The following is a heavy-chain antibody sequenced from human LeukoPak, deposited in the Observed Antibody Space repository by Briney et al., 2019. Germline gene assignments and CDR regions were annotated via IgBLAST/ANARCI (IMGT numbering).Heavy chain of an antibody. CDR3: ANLGRDYYDSSGFHAFDI. V-gene: IGHV3-7*01. Sequence: PGGSLRLSCAASGFTFSSYWLTWVRQAPGKGLEWVANIKQDGSEKFYVDSVKGRFTISRDSAKNSLYLQMNSLRAEDTAVYYCANLGRDYYDSSGFHAFDIWGQGTMVTVSS. D-gene: IGHD3-22*01. CDR1: GFTFSSYW. J-gene: IGHJ3*02. CDR2: IKQDGSEK.